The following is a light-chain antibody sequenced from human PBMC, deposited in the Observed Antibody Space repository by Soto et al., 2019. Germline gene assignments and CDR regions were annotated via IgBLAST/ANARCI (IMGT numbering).Light chain of an antibody. CDR3: HQVNHYPRT. V-gene: IGKV1-9*01. CDR1: QGISNY. CDR2: AAS. Sequence: DIQLTQSPTFLSASVGDRVTITCRANQGISNYLAWYQQKPGQAPKLLIYAASTLHSGVPSRFSGSGSGTEFTLTITSLQPDDFATYFCHQVNHYPRTFGQGTKVEIK. J-gene: IGKJ2*01.